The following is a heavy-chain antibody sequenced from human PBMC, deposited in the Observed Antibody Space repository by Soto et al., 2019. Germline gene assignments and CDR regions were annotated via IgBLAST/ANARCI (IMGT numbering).Heavy chain of an antibody. CDR3: AREVTIGLRGRFDP. V-gene: IGHV1-3*01. CDR2: INAGNGNT. Sequence: ASLKVSCKASGYTFTSYAMHWVRQAPGQRLEWMGWINAGNGNTKYSQKFQGRVTITGDTSASTAYMELSSLRSEDTAAYYCAREVTIGLRGRFDPWGQGTLVTVSS. J-gene: IGHJ5*02. D-gene: IGHD3-10*01. CDR1: GYTFTSYA.